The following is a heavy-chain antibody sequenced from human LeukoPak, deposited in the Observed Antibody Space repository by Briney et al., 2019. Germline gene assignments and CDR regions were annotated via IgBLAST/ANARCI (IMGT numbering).Heavy chain of an antibody. CDR1: GFSFTTAW. CDR2: IKSDGAV. CDR3: VVDDYYDYSGTREADYFDY. D-gene: IGHD3-22*01. J-gene: IGHJ4*02. Sequence: GGSLRLSCGASGFSFTTAWMSWVRQAPGKGLEWVARIKSDGAVDYASPVKGRLTISKDYLKNTLYLQMNSLKVEDTAVYYCVVDDYYDYSGTREADYFDYWGQGTLVTVSS. V-gene: IGHV3-15*01.